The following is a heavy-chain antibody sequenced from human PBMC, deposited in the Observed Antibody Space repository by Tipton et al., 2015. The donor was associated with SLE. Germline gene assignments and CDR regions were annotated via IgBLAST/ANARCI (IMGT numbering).Heavy chain of an antibody. V-gene: IGHV4-61*02. Sequence: TLSLTCTVSGGSISSGSYYWSWIRQPAGKGLEWIGRIYTSGSTNYNPSLKSRVTTSVDTSKNQFSLNLNSVTAADTAVYYCARHRPYDFWSGYYPYYYYGMDVWGQGTTVTVSS. J-gene: IGHJ6*02. CDR3: ARHRPYDFWSGYYPYYYYGMDV. CDR2: IYTSGST. CDR1: GGSISSGSYY. D-gene: IGHD3-3*01.